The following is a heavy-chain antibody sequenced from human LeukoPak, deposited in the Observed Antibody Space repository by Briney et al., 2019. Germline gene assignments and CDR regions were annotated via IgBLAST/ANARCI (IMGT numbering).Heavy chain of an antibody. V-gene: IGHV3-30*18. Sequence: PGGSLRLSCAASGFAFSGYGMHWVRQVPGKGLEWVAVISYDGSNKYYADSVKGRFTISRDNSKNTLYLQMNSLRAEDTAVYYCAKDLRLGLRYFDWLVDYWGQGTLVTVSS. J-gene: IGHJ4*02. CDR1: GFAFSGYG. CDR2: ISYDGSNK. CDR3: AKDLRLGLRYFDWLVDY. D-gene: IGHD3-9*01.